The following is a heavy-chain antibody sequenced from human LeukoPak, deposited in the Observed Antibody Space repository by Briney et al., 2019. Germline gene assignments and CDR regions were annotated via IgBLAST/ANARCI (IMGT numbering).Heavy chain of an antibody. V-gene: IGHV3-21*01. CDR1: GFTFSSYS. D-gene: IGHD6-13*01. CDR3: ARTLYSSSWDDAFDI. CDR2: ISSSSSYI. J-gene: IGHJ3*02. Sequence: GGSLRLSCAASGFTFSSYSMNWVRQAPGKGLEWVSSISSSSSYIYYADSVKGRFTISRDNAKNSLYLQMNSLRAEATAVNYCARTLYSSSWDDAFDIWGQGTMVTVSS.